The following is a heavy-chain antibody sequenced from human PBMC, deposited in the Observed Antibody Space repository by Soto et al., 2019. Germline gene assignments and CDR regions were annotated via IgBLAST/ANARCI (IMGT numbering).Heavy chain of an antibody. D-gene: IGHD4-4*01. CDR3: ARVMTTVTTGYYYYYMDV. V-gene: IGHV3-13*01. Sequence: EVQLVESGGGLVQPGGSLRLSCAASGFTFSSYDMHWVRQATGKGLEWVSAIGTAGDTYYPGSVNGRFTISRENAKNSLYLQMNSLRAGDTAVYYCARVMTTVTTGYYYYYMDVWGKGTTVTVSS. J-gene: IGHJ6*03. CDR1: GFTFSSYD. CDR2: IGTAGDT.